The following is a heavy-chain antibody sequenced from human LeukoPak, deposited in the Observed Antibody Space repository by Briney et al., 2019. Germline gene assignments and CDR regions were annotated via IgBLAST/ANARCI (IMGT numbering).Heavy chain of an antibody. CDR3: ARHPRIPAFPVYYYDSSGYFDY. D-gene: IGHD3-22*01. Sequence: PGGSLRLSCAASGFTFSSYNMNWVRQAPGKGLEWVSYISSSSSTIYYADSVKGRFTISRDNFKNTLYLQMNSLRAEDTAVYYCARHPRIPAFPVYYYDSSGYFDYWGQGTLVTVSS. J-gene: IGHJ4*02. CDR1: GFTFSSYN. V-gene: IGHV3-48*01. CDR2: ISSSSSTI.